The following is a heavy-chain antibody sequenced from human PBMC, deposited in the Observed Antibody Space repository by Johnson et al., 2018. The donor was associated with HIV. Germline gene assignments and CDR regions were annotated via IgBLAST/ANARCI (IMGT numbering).Heavy chain of an antibody. Sequence: QMLLVESGGGVVQPGRSLRLSCAASGFTFNTYGMHWVRQAPGKGLEWVAVISYDGSDKYYADSVRGRFTISRDNSKNTLYLQMNSLRAEDTAVYYCARVGSSGDDAFDLWGQGTTVTVSS. V-gene: IGHV3-30*03. D-gene: IGHD6-19*01. CDR3: ARVGSSGDDAFDL. CDR2: ISYDGSDK. CDR1: GFTFNTYG. J-gene: IGHJ3*01.